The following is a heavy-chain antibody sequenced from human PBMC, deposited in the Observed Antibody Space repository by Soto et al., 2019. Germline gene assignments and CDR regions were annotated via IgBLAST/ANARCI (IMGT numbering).Heavy chain of an antibody. CDR3: ARDFAWAFDY. Sequence: EVQLAESGGGLVLTGGSLRLSCAASGFSFVSYWMHWVRQVPGEGLAWVSRINGNADNSDYADSVKGRFTISRDNAKNSLYLQMNSLRDEDTAVYYCARDFAWAFDYWGQGTLLTVSP. CDR2: INGNADNS. CDR1: GFSFVSYW. D-gene: IGHD1-26*01. J-gene: IGHJ4*02. V-gene: IGHV3-74*01.